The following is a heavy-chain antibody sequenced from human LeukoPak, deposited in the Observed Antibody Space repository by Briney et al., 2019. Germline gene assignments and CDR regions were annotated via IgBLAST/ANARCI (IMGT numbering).Heavy chain of an antibody. D-gene: IGHD6-13*01. CDR2: ISYDGSNK. Sequence: GGSLRLSCAASGFTFSSYAMHWVRQAPGKGLEWVAVISYDGSNKYYADSVKGRFTISRDNSKNTLYLQMNSLRAEDTAVYYCASGSSSWFGYYYGMDVWGQGTTVTVSS. J-gene: IGHJ6*02. V-gene: IGHV3-30*04. CDR1: GFTFSSYA. CDR3: ASGSSSWFGYYYGMDV.